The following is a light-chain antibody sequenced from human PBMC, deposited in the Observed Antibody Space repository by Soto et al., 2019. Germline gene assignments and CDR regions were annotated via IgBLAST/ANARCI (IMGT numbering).Light chain of an antibody. CDR2: EDR. V-gene: IGLV2-23*01. J-gene: IGLJ1*01. Sequence: QSALTQPASVSGSPGQSITISCTGTNSDVGNYRLVSWFQQHPGKAPQLIIYEDRQRPSGISNRFSGSKSGNTASLTVSGLQAEDEADYSCYSYAGTNSYVFGGGTKVTVL. CDR1: NSDVGNYRL. CDR3: YSYAGTNSYV.